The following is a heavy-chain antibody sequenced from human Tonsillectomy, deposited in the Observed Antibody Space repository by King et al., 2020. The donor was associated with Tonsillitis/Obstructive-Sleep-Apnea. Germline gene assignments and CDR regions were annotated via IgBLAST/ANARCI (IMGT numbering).Heavy chain of an antibody. CDR2: INHSGST. CDR3: ARGYYDFWSGYYADY. V-gene: IGHV4-34*01. J-gene: IGHJ4*02. D-gene: IGHD3-3*01. Sequence: VQLQQWGAGLLKPSETLSLTCAVYGGSFSGYYWSWIRQPPGKGLEWIGGINHSGSTNYNPSLKSRVTISVDTSKNQFSLKLSSVTAADTAVYYCARGYYDFWSGYYADYWGQGTLVTVSS. CDR1: GGSFSGYY.